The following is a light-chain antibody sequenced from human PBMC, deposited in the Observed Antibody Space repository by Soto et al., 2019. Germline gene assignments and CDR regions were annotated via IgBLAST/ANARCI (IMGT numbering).Light chain of an antibody. V-gene: IGKV1-39*01. J-gene: IGKJ4*01. CDR2: AAS. Sequence: DIQMTQSPSSLSASVVDRVTITCRASQSISSYLNWYQQKPGKAPKLLIYAASSLQSGVPSRFSGSGSETEFTLSISSLQPEDFATYFCQQIYSAPLTFGGGTKVDIK. CDR3: QQIYSAPLT. CDR1: QSISSY.